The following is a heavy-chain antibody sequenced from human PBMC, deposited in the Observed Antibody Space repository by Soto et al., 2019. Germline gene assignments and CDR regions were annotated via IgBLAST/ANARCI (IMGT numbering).Heavy chain of an antibody. Sequence: EVHLVESGGGLVQPGGSLRLSCAASGFTFSTYWMSWVRQAPGKGLEWVANIKEDGSEKYYVDSVEGRFTISRDNAKNSLYLQMNSLRAEDTAVYYCARGWGYFDSSGFPYLYAMDVWGQGTTVTVSS. D-gene: IGHD3-22*01. CDR1: GFTFSTYW. CDR2: IKEDGSEK. CDR3: ARGWGYFDSSGFPYLYAMDV. V-gene: IGHV3-7*01. J-gene: IGHJ6*02.